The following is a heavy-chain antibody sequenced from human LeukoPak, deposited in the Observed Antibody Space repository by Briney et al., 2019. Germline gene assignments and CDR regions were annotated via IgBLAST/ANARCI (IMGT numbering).Heavy chain of an antibody. CDR2: INPNSGGT. CDR3: ARESPSRFDY. J-gene: IGHJ4*02. V-gene: IGHV1-2*02. CDR1: GYTFTSYD. Sequence: GASVKVSCKASGYTFTSYDINWVRQAPGQGLEWMGWINPNSGGTNYAQKFQGRVTMTRDTSISTAYMELSRLRSDDTAVYYCARESPSRFDYWGQGTLVTVSS.